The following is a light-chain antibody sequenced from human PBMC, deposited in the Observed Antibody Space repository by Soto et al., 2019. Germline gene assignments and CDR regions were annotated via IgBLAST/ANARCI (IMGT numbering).Light chain of an antibody. J-gene: IGKJ1*01. CDR2: AAS. V-gene: IGKV3-20*01. CDR3: HQYDTAPRP. Sequence: EIVLTQSPGTLSLSPGERATLSCRASQSLSSGYLAWYQQKPGQAPRILIYAASSRATGIPDRFSGRGSGTDFSLTLSRLEPEDFAVYYCHQYDTAPRPFGQGTKADIK. CDR1: QSLSSGY.